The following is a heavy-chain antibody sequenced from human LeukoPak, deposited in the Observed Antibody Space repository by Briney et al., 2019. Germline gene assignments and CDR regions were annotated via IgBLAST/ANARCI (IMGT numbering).Heavy chain of an antibody. D-gene: IGHD3-22*01. V-gene: IGHV4-39*07. J-gene: IGHJ4*02. CDR1: GGSINSNTYY. CDR2: IYYSGTT. CDR3: ARDRINYYDSSAYRPGDFHY. Sequence: SETLSLTCTVSGGSINSNTYYWAFVRQPPGKGLEWIATIYYSGTTYYNPSLKSRVTISLDTSRNQFSLKLSSVTAADTAVYYCARDRINYYDSSAYRPGDFHYWGQGTLVTVSS.